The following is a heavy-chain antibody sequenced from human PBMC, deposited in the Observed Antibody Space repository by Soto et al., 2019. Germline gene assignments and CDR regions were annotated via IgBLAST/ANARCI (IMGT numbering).Heavy chain of an antibody. CDR3: GRDCAGYISGWYQWGGFDY. CDR1: GFTFSSYG. D-gene: IGHD6-19*01. J-gene: IGHJ4*02. Sequence: QVQLVESGGGMVQPGRSLRLSCAASGFTFSSYGMHWVRQAPGKGLEWVAVIWYDGSKKYYADSVKGRFTISRDNSSHPLYLQMNGLVAEETAVYYCGRDCAGYISGWYQWGGFDYWGQETLVPVPS. CDR2: IWYDGSKK. V-gene: IGHV3-33*01.